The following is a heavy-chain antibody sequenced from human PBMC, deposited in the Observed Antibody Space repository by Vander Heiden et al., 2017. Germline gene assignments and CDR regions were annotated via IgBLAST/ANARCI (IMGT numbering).Heavy chain of an antibody. Sequence: QVPLQQWGAGLLKPSETLSLTCAVYGGSFSGYYWSWIRQPPGKGLEWIGEINHSGSTNYNPSLKSRVTISVDTSKNQFSLKLSSVTAADTAVYYCARGPYYYGSGSCHSSAEYFQHWGQGTLVTVSS. CDR2: INHSGST. V-gene: IGHV4-34*01. CDR1: GGSFSGYY. CDR3: ARGPYYYGSGSCHSSAEYFQH. D-gene: IGHD3-10*01. J-gene: IGHJ1*01.